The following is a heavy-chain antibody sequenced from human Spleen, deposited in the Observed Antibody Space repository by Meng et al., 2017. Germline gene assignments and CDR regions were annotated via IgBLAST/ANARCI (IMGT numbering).Heavy chain of an antibody. D-gene: IGHD6-19*01. CDR2: ISAGAGNT. CDR3: AKGGMYTSGRLDY. CDR1: GLTFTSYA. V-gene: IGHV3-23*01. Sequence: GESLKIACAASGLTFTSYAMNWVRQAPGKGLDWVSGISAGAGNTCYADSVKGRFTISRDNSRKTLYLQMNGLRAEDTAVYYCAKGGMYTSGRLDYWGQGTLVTVSS. J-gene: IGHJ4*02.